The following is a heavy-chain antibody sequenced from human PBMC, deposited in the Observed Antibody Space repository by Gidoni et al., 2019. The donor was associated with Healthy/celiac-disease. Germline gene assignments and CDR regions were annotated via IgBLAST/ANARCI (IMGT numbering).Heavy chain of an antibody. CDR3: AKAKGSSGYYTYDY. CDR1: TFSSHA. CDR2: ISGSGGST. J-gene: IGHJ4*02. Sequence: TFSSHAMSWVRQAPGKGLEWVSAISGSGGSTYYADSVKGRFTISRDNSKNTLYLQMNSLRAEDTAVYYCAKAKGSSGYYTYDYWGQGTLVTVSS. V-gene: IGHV3-23*01. D-gene: IGHD3-22*01.